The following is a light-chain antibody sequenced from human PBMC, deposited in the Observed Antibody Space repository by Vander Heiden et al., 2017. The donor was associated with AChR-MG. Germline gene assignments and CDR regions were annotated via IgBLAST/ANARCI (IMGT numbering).Light chain of an antibody. Sequence: EIVMTQSPATLSVSPGERATLSCRASQSVSSNLAWYQQKPGQAPRLLIYGASTRATGITARCSGSGSGTEFTLTMSSLQSEDFAVYYCQQYKNWPPWTFGQGTKVEIK. CDR3: QQYKNWPPWT. CDR1: QSVSSN. V-gene: IGKV3-15*01. CDR2: GAS. J-gene: IGKJ1*01.